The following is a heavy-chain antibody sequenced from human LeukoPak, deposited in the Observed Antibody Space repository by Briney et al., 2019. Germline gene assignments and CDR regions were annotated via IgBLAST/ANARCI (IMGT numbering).Heavy chain of an antibody. CDR3: ARAGENYYDLYY. D-gene: IGHD1-26*01. Sequence: GASVKVSCKASGYTFTSFYMHWVRQAPGQGLEWMGIFNPSGSSTTYAQKFQGRVTMTRDTSTSIVYMELSSLGSEDTAVYHCARAGENYYDLYYWGQGTLVTVSS. V-gene: IGHV1-46*01. J-gene: IGHJ4*02. CDR1: GYTFTSFY. CDR2: FNPSGSST.